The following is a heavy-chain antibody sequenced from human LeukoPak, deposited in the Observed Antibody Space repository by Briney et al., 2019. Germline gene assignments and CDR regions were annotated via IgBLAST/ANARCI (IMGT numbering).Heavy chain of an antibody. D-gene: IGHD2-2*01. J-gene: IGHJ4*02. Sequence: GGSLRLSCAASGFTFSSYSMNWVRQAPGKGLEWVSAIDPSSTYIYYADSVKGRFTISKDNAENSLYLQMNSLRVEDTAVYYCARAPTVLVGYCSSSSCQADYWGQGTLVTVSS. CDR1: GFTFSSYS. V-gene: IGHV3-21*04. CDR3: ARAPTVLVGYCSSSSCQADY. CDR2: IDPSSTYI.